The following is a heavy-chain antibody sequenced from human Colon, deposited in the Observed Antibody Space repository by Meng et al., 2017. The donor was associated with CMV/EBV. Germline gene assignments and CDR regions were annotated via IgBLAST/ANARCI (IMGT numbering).Heavy chain of an antibody. CDR3: ARGLGHASNNSLDY. Sequence: SETLSLTCSVSGDSSGSYYWSWIRQPPGKGLEWMGYIYYSGSATYSPSLRSRITISVDTSKNQFSLNLRSVTAADTAMYFCARGLGHASNNSLDYWGQGTLVTVSS. V-gene: IGHV4-59*01. D-gene: IGHD1-1*01. CDR2: IYYSGSA. J-gene: IGHJ4*02. CDR1: GDSSGSYY.